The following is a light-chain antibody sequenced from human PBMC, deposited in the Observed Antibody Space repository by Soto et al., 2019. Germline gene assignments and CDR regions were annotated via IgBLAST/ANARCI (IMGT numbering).Light chain of an antibody. CDR1: QSVSSSY. Sequence: EIVLTQSPGTLSLSPGERATLSCRASQSVSSSYLAWYQQKPGQAPRLLIYGASSMATGIPDRFSGSGSGTDFTLTLSRLEPEDFAVYYCQQYGSAPMYTFGQGTKLEIK. J-gene: IGKJ2*01. V-gene: IGKV3-20*01. CDR2: GAS. CDR3: QQYGSAPMYT.